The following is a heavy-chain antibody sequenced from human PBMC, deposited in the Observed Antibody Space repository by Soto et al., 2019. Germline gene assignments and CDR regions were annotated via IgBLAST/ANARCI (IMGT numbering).Heavy chain of an antibody. V-gene: IGHV3-33*01. CDR2: IWYDGSNK. CDR1: GFTFSSYG. Sequence: GGSLRLSCAASGFTFSSYGMHWVRQAPGKGLEWVAVIWYDGSNKYYADSVKGRFTISRDNSKNTRYLQMNSLRAEDTAVYYCARDALYRITMVRGAAVDYWGQGTLVTVSS. CDR3: ARDALYRITMVRGAAVDY. J-gene: IGHJ4*02. D-gene: IGHD3-10*01.